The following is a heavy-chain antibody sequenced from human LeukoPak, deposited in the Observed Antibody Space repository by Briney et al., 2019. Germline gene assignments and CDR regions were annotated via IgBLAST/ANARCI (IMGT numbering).Heavy chain of an antibody. CDR3: ARDDYVLGSYYYGMNV. CDR1: XXTLXKXX. CDR2: IKQDSSAK. V-gene: IGHV3-7*01. D-gene: IGHD4-17*01. Sequence: XXXCXXSXXTLXKXXXTXXRQAPXKGLEWVANIKQDSSAKYYVDSVKGRFTISRDNTKNSLFLQMNSLRAEDTAVYYCARDDYVLGSYYYGMNVWGQGTTVTVSS. J-gene: IGHJ6*02.